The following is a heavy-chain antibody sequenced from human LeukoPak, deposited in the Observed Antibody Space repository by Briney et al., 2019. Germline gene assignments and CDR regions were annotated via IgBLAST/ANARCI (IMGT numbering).Heavy chain of an antibody. J-gene: IGHJ6*02. D-gene: IGHD2-15*01. CDR3: ARDGEYCSAGCTSHSYSYGLDV. CDR2: IYSGGST. Sequence: GGSLRLSCAISGFSVSSKYMSWVRQPPGKGPEWVSVIYSGGSTYYADSVKGRFTISRDNSKNTVYLQMNSLRAEDTSVYYCARDGEYCSAGCTSHSYSYGLDVWGQGTTVTVSS. V-gene: IGHV3-66*01. CDR1: GFSVSSKY.